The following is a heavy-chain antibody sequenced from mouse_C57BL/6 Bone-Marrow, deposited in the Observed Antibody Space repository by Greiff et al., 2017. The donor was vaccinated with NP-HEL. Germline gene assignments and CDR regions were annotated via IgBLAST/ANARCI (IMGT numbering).Heavy chain of an antibody. J-gene: IGHJ4*01. CDR2: IYPGGGYT. Sequence: VKLQESGAELVRPGTSVKMSCKASGYTFTNYWIGWAKQRPGHGLEWIGDIYPGGGYTNYNEKFKGKATLTADKSSSTAYMQFSSLTSEDSAIYYCARRVYGSSYDAMDYWGQGTSVTVAS. D-gene: IGHD1-1*01. V-gene: IGHV1-63*01. CDR3: ARRVYGSSYDAMDY. CDR1: GYTFTNYW.